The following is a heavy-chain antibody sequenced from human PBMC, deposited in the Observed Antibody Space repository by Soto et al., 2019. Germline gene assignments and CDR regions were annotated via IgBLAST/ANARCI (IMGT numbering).Heavy chain of an antibody. CDR3: AREMGYCSSSSCWRGFDP. J-gene: IGHJ5*02. Sequence: ASVKFSCTSSGYTFTGYYIHWVRQAPGQGLEWMGWINPNSGGTNCAQKFQGRVTMTRDTSISTAYMELSRLGSDDTAVYHCAREMGYCSSSSCWRGFDPWGQGKLVTGSS. V-gene: IGHV1-2*02. D-gene: IGHD2-2*01. CDR1: GYTFTGYY. CDR2: INPNSGGT.